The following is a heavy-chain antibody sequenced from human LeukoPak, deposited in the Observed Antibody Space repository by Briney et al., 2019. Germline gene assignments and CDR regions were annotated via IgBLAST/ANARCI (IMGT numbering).Heavy chain of an antibody. CDR1: GYTFTSYD. CDR2: MNPNSGNT. J-gene: IGHJ4*02. Sequence: ASVKVSCKASGYTFTSYDINWVRQATGQGLEWMGWMNPNSGNTGYAQKFQGRVTMTRDMSTSTVYMELSSLRSDDTAVYYCARGNVAVAGDFDYWGQGTLVTVSP. V-gene: IGHV1-8*01. D-gene: IGHD6-19*01. CDR3: ARGNVAVAGDFDY.